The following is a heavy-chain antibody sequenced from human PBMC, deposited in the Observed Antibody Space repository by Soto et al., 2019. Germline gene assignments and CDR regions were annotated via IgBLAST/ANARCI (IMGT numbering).Heavy chain of an antibody. J-gene: IGHJ5*02. V-gene: IGHV4-39*01. CDR1: GGSISSSSSY. CDR3: ARQPRGVASVTSVIDWCDP. Sequence: QLQLQESGPGLVKPSETLSLTCTVSGGSISSSSSYWGWIRQPPGKGREWIGYIYYSGSTNYNPSITGRATISVDTSKNQSSLKLNSVTAADTAVYYWARQPRGVASVTSVIDWCDPWGQGALVTVSS. D-gene: IGHD4-17*01. CDR2: IYYSGST.